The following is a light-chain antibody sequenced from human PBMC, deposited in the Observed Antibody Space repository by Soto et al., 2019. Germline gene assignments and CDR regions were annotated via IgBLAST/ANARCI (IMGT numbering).Light chain of an antibody. J-gene: IGLJ3*02. V-gene: IGLV2-14*01. CDR3: NSYTSSGTVV. CDR2: DVD. Sequence: QSVLTQPASVSGAPGQSITISCTGGSSDVSGYNYVSWYQQNPGKAPKLLIYDVDNRPSGVSNRFSGSKSGNTASLTISGLQAEDEADYYCNSYTSSGTVVFGGGTKLTVL. CDR1: SSDVSGYNY.